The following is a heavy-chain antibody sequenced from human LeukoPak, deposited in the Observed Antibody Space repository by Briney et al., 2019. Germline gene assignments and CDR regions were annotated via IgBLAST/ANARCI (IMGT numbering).Heavy chain of an antibody. CDR3: ARDDRITIFGVVTHLFDY. CDR1: GFTFSNYA. J-gene: IGHJ4*02. D-gene: IGHD3-3*01. Sequence: GGSLRLSCAASGFTFSNYAMHWVRQAPGKGLEWVSVISYDGSNKYYADSVKGRFTISRDNSKNTLYLQMNSLRAEDTAVYYCARDDRITIFGVVTHLFDYWGQGTLVTVSS. V-gene: IGHV3-30-3*01. CDR2: ISYDGSNK.